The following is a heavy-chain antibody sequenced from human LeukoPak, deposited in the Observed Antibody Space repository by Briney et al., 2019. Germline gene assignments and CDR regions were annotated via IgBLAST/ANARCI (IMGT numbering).Heavy chain of an antibody. D-gene: IGHD2-15*01. CDR1: GGSISSYY. Sequence: PSETLPLTCTVSGGSISSYYWSWIRQPPGKGLEWIGYIYYSGSTNYNPSLKSRVTISVDTSKNQFSLKLSSVTAADTAVYYCARAYCSGGSCLRVTSSWFDPWGQGTLVTVSS. CDR3: ARAYCSGGSCLRVTSSWFDP. J-gene: IGHJ5*02. V-gene: IGHV4-59*01. CDR2: IYYSGST.